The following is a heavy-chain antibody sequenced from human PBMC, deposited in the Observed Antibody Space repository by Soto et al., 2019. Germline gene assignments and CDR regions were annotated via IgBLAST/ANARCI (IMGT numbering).Heavy chain of an antibody. J-gene: IGHJ5*02. CDR3: AKRPPRYCSSTSCQNWFDP. CDR2: INGSGGST. D-gene: IGHD2-2*01. V-gene: IGHV3-23*01. CDR1: GFTFSSYA. Sequence: GGSLRLSCAASGFTFSSYAMSWVRQAPGKGLEWVSAINGSGGSTYYADSVKGRFTISRDNSKNTLYLQMNSLRAEDTAVYYCAKRPPRYCSSTSCQNWFDPWGQGTLVTVSS.